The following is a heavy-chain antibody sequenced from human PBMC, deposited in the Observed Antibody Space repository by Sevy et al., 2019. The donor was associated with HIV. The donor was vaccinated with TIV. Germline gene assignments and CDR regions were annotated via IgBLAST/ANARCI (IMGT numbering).Heavy chain of an antibody. Sequence: GESLKISCKGSGYSFTSYWIGWVRQMPGKGLEGRGIIYPGNSDTIYSPSFQGQVTISADKSISTAYLQWSSLKASDTAMYYCARVDTATLYYYYGMDVWGQGTTVTVSS. CDR3: ARVDTATLYYYYGMDV. CDR2: IYPGNSDT. D-gene: IGHD5-18*01. CDR1: GYSFTSYW. V-gene: IGHV5-51*01. J-gene: IGHJ6*02.